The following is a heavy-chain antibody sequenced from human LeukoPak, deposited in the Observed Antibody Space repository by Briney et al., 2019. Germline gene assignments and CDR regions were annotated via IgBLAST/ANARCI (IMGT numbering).Heavy chain of an antibody. CDR2: ISSSSSYI. CDR1: GFTFSSYS. CDR3: ARGVGAIINPFDD. D-gene: IGHD1-26*01. J-gene: IGHJ4*02. Sequence: GGSLRLSCAASGFTFSSYSMNWVRQAPGKGLEWVSSISSSSSYIYYADSVKGRFTISRDNAKNSLYLQMNSLRTEDTAVYYSARGVGAIINPFDDWSQGTLVTVSS. V-gene: IGHV3-21*01.